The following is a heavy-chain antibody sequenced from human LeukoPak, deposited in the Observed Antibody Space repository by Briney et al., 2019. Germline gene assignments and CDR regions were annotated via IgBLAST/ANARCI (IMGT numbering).Heavy chain of an antibody. Sequence: ASVKVSCKASGYTFTSYDINWVRRATGQGLEWMGWMNPNSGNTGYAQKFQGRVTMTRNTSISTAYMELSSLRSEDTAVYYCARGSRTRGTMVRGVGYGMDVWGQGTTVTVSS. D-gene: IGHD3-10*01. CDR1: GYTFTSYD. CDR2: MNPNSGNT. J-gene: IGHJ6*02. V-gene: IGHV1-8*01. CDR3: ARGSRTRGTMVRGVGYGMDV.